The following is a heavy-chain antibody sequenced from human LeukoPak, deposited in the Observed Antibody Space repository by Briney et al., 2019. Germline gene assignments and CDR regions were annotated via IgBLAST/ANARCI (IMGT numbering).Heavy chain of an antibody. CDR1: GFTVSSNY. J-gene: IGHJ1*01. V-gene: IGHV3-53*01. CDR3: ARDLYCSGGSCYQY. D-gene: IGHD2-15*01. CDR2: IFGGGDNT. Sequence: PGGSLRLSCAASGFTVSSNYMSWVRQAPGKGLEWVSVIFGGGDNTYYADSVKGRFIISRDNSKNTLYLQMNSLRAEDTAVYYCARDLYCSGGSCYQYWGQGTLVTVSS.